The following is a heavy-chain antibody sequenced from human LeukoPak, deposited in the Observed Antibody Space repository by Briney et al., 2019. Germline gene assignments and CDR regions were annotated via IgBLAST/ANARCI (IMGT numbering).Heavy chain of an antibody. V-gene: IGHV4-38-2*02. D-gene: IGHD2-15*01. CDR3: ARDHLACSGDTCFSAHWFDP. J-gene: IGHJ5*02. Sequence: PSETLSLTCAVSGDSITSAFHWGWVRQPPGKGLEWIGSISHSGTTYYAPSFKSRLTTSLDPSKNQLSLKLSSVTAADTAVFFCARDHLACSGDTCFSAHWFDPWGHGTLVIVSS. CDR2: ISHSGTT. CDR1: GDSITSAFH.